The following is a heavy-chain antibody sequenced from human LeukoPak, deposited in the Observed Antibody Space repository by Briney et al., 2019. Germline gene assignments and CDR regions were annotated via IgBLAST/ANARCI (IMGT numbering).Heavy chain of an antibody. D-gene: IGHD2-8*01. J-gene: IGHJ4*02. Sequence: SETLSLTGTVSGGSISSGDYYWNWIRQPPGKGLEWIGYIYYSGSTYYNPSLKSRVTISVDTSKNQFSLKLSSVTAADTAVYYCGVLGRGYWGQGTLVTVSS. CDR3: GVLGRGY. CDR2: IYYSGST. V-gene: IGHV4-30-4*01. CDR1: GGSISSGDYY.